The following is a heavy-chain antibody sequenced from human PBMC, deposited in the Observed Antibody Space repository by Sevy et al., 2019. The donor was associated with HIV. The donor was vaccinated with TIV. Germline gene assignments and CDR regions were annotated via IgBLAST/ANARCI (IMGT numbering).Heavy chain of an antibody. CDR3: AKGLMYYYDSSGPCNWLDP. Sequence: GGSLRLSCAASGFTFDDYTMHWVRQAPGKGLEWVSLISWDGGSTCYADSVKGRFTISRDNSKNSLYLQMNSLRTEDTALYYGAKGLMYYYDSSGPCNWLDPWGQGTLVTVSS. J-gene: IGHJ5*02. CDR2: ISWDGGST. V-gene: IGHV3-43*01. D-gene: IGHD3-22*01. CDR1: GFTFDDYT.